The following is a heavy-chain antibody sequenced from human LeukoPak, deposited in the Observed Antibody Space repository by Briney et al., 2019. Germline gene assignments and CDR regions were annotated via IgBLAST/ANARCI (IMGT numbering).Heavy chain of an antibody. V-gene: IGHV3-43D*03. Sequence: GGSLRLSCAASGLTFDDYAMHWVRQTPGKGLEWVSLISWDGDSTSYADSVKGRFSISRDNSKSSLYLQMNSLRPEDTALYYCAKDMIYRDAGSYLGGLIDYWGQGTLVTVSS. D-gene: IGHD3-10*01. CDR2: ISWDGDST. CDR1: GLTFDDYA. J-gene: IGHJ4*02. CDR3: AKDMIYRDAGSYLGGLIDY.